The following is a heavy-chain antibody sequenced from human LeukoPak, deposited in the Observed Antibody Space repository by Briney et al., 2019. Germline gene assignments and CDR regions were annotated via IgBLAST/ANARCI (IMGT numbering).Heavy chain of an antibody. CDR3: GRGGWSVDY. V-gene: IGHV4-59*01. CDR2: SHYTGST. D-gene: IGHD6-19*01. CDR1: GGSISGDY. J-gene: IGHJ4*02. Sequence: SETLSLTCTVSGGSISGDYWNWFRQPPGKRLEWIGYSHYTGSTDYNPALKSRVTISVDTSKNQFSLKVNSVTAADTAVYYCGRGGWSVDYWGQGTLVTVSS.